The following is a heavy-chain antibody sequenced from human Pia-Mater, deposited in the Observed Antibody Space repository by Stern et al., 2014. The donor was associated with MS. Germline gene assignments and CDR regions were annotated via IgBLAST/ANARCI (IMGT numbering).Heavy chain of an antibody. J-gene: IGHJ6*02. Sequence: VQLVESGSELKKPGASAKISCKTSGYPFASYTIQWVRQAPGQGLEWMGWINTNTGSPMYAQGFTERFVFSLDTSVSTAYLQIDSLRPDDTGIYYCARDRWACIHLWLGNMDVWGQGTTVIVSS. CDR1: GYPFASYT. CDR3: ARDRWACIHLWLGNMDV. D-gene: IGHD5-18*01. V-gene: IGHV7-4-1*01. CDR2: INTNTGSP.